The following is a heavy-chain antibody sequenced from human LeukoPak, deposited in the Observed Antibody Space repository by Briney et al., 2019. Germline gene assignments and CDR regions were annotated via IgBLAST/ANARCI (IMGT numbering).Heavy chain of an antibody. V-gene: IGHV1-8*01. Sequence: ASVKVSCKASGYTFTSYDINWVRQATGQGLEWMGWMNPNSGNTGYAQKFQGRVTMTRNTSISTAYMELSSLRSEDTAVYYCARVYYGSGSYKGALYYFDYWGQGTLVTVSS. CDR2: MNPNSGNT. D-gene: IGHD3-10*01. CDR3: ARVYYGSGSYKGALYYFDY. J-gene: IGHJ4*02. CDR1: GYTFTSYD.